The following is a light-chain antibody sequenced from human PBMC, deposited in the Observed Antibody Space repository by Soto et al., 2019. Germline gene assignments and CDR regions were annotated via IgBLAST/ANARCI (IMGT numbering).Light chain of an antibody. CDR3: LPESDYPYT. Sequence: AIQMTKSPSSLSASVGDRVTITCRASQGIRDALAWYQQRPGKAPKLLIYAASNLQRGVPSRFSGSGSVTQFTRIISSLQPEAFETYYCLPESDYPYTFGQGTTREIK. V-gene: IGKV1-6*01. CDR1: QGIRDA. J-gene: IGKJ2*01. CDR2: AAS.